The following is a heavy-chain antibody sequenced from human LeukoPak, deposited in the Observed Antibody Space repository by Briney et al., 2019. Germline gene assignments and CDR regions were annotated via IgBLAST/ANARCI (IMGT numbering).Heavy chain of an antibody. CDR3: ARGFGYYGSGSFFDY. Sequence: GGSLRLSCAASGFTFDDYGMSWVRQAPGEGLEWVSGINWNGGSTGYADSVKGRFTISRDNAKNSLYLQMNSLRAEDTALCYCARGFGYYGSGSFFDYWGQGTLVTVSS. J-gene: IGHJ4*02. CDR1: GFTFDDYG. CDR2: INWNGGST. V-gene: IGHV3-20*04. D-gene: IGHD3-10*01.